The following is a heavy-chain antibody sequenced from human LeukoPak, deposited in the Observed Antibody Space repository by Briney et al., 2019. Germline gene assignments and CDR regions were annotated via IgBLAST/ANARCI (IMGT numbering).Heavy chain of an antibody. Sequence: GESLKISCKGSGYSFTSYWIGWVRRMPGKGLEWMGIIYPGDSDTRYSPSFQGQVTISADKSISTAYLQWSSLKASDTAMYYCARSRPDSPNGVRFDPWGQGTLVTVSS. CDR1: GYSFTSYW. CDR3: ARSRPDSPNGVRFDP. V-gene: IGHV5-51*01. D-gene: IGHD3-22*01. J-gene: IGHJ5*02. CDR2: IYPGDSDT.